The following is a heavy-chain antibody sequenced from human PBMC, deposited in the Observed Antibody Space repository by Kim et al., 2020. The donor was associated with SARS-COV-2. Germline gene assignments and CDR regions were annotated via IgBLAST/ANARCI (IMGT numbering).Heavy chain of an antibody. V-gene: IGHV3-21*01. CDR3: ARDLFGSGYHTEGGVY. J-gene: IGHJ4*02. D-gene: IGHD5-12*01. CDR1: GFTFSSYS. CDR2: ISSSSSYI. Sequence: GGSLRLSCAASGFTFSSYSMNWVRQAPGKGLEWVSSISSSSSYIYYADSVKGRFTISRDNAKNSLYLQMNSLRAEDTAVYYCARDLFGSGYHTEGGVYWGQGTLVTVSS.